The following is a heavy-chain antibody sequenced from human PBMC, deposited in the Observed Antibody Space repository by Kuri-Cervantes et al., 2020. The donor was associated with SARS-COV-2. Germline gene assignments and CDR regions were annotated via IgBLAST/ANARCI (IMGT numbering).Heavy chain of an antibody. Sequence: GSLTLSCAVSGYSSSVGYYWAWIRQSTGKGLEWIGSIYYSGSTYYNTSLKSRVTISVDTSKNQFSLKLSSVTAAYTAVYYCARNWGRYYFDYWGQGTLVTVSS. V-gene: IGHV4-38-2*01. D-gene: IGHD7-27*01. CDR3: ARNWGRYYFDY. CDR2: IYYSGST. J-gene: IGHJ4*02. CDR1: GYSSSVGYY.